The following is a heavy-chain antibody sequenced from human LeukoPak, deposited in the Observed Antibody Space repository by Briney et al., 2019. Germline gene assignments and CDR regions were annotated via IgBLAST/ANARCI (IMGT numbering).Heavy chain of an antibody. Sequence: SVKVSCKASGGTFSSYAISWVRQAPGQGLEWMGGIIPIFGTANYAQKFQGRVTITADESTSTAYMELSSLRSEDTAVYYCATRRESPLPDAFDIWGQGTMVTVS. CDR3: ATRRESPLPDAFDI. CDR1: GGTFSSYA. D-gene: IGHD3-10*01. J-gene: IGHJ3*02. V-gene: IGHV1-69*13. CDR2: IIPIFGTA.